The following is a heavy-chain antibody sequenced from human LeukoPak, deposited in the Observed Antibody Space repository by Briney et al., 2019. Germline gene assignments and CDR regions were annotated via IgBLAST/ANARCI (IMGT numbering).Heavy chain of an antibody. J-gene: IGHJ4*02. V-gene: IGHV3-21*01. Sequence: GGSLRLSCSASGFTFSSYAMKWVRQAPGKGLEWVSAISRTSAYIYYSDSVKGRFTVSRDNAMISVFLQMDSLRAEDTAVYYCARDERRYCSDSNCYPGDYWGQGTLVTVSS. CDR2: ISRTSAYI. CDR1: GFTFSSYA. D-gene: IGHD2-15*01. CDR3: ARDERRYCSDSNCYPGDY.